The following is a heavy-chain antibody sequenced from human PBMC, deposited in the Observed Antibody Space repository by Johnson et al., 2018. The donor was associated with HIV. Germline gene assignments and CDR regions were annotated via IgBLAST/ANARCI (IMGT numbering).Heavy chain of an antibody. CDR2: IRSDGSNK. Sequence: QEQLVESGGGVVQPGGSLRLSCAASGFTFSSYGMHWVRQAPGKGLEWVAFIRSDGSNKYYADSVKGRFPIPRDNSKNTLYLQMNSLRAEDTAVYYCAKELALYSSGYGGDAFDIWGQGTMVTVSS. CDR1: GFTFSSYG. CDR3: AKELALYSSGYGGDAFDI. J-gene: IGHJ3*02. D-gene: IGHD6-19*01. V-gene: IGHV3-30*02.